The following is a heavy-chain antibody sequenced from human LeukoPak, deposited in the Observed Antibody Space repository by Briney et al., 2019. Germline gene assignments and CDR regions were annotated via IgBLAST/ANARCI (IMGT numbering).Heavy chain of an antibody. J-gene: IGHJ3*02. D-gene: IGHD4-23*01. Sequence: GGSLRLSCAASGFTSSSYAMHWVRQAPGKGLEWVAVISYDGSNKYYADSVKGRFTISRDNSKNTLYLQMNSLRAEDTAVYYCARDHGGNRPDDAFDIWGQGTMVTVSS. CDR1: GFTSSSYA. V-gene: IGHV3-30-3*01. CDR2: ISYDGSNK. CDR3: ARDHGGNRPDDAFDI.